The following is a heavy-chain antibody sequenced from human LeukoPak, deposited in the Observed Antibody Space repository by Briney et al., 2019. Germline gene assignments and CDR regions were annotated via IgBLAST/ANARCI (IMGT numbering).Heavy chain of an antibody. V-gene: IGHV3-53*01. J-gene: IGHJ4*02. CDR1: VFTVSRNY. D-gene: IGHD2-15*01. CDR2: IYSGGST. Sequence: GGSLGFSCAASVFTVSRNYMSWVLQAPGKWLEWVSVIYSGGSTYYADSVKGRFTFSRDNSRNTLYLQMNSLRAEDTVLYHAEESIRDCSGGSCIDYWGQGTLVTVSS. CDR3: EESIRDCSGGSCIDY.